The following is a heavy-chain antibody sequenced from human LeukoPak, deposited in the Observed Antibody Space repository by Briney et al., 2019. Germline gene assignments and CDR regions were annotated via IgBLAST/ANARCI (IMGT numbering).Heavy chain of an antibody. V-gene: IGHV3-66*01. Sequence: PGGSLRLSCAASGFTVSTNYMSWVRQAPGKGLEWVSVIYSGGSTYYADSVKGRFTISRDNSKNTLYLQMNSLRAEDTAVYYCARAYSGNPPNWFDPWGQGTLVTVSS. CDR3: ARAYSGNPPNWFDP. J-gene: IGHJ5*02. D-gene: IGHD1-26*01. CDR2: IYSGGST. CDR1: GFTVSTNY.